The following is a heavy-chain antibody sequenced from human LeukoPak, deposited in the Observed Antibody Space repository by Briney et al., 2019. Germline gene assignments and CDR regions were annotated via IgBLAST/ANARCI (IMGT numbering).Heavy chain of an antibody. J-gene: IGHJ4*02. CDR2: IHHSDLT. CDR1: GIPITTFY. Sequence: PSGTLSLTCTVSGIPITTFYWAWIRQPPGKGLEWIGYIHHSDLTDYIPSLKNRVTISVDTSKNQFSLRLHSVTSADTAVYFCARYDLSTLDDWGPGTLVTVSS. V-gene: IGHV4-59*01. D-gene: IGHD2/OR15-2a*01. CDR3: ARYDLSTLDD.